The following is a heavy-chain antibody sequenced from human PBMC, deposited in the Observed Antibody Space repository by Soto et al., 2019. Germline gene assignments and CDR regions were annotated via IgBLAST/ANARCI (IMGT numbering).Heavy chain of an antibody. Sequence: EVQLVESGGGLVQPGGSLKLSCAASGFTFSDSAMHWVRQASGKGLEWVGRIRSKAHSYATAYAASVKGRFTISRDDSTNTAYMQMNSLKTEDTAVYYCTRQLGYCTGTSCYAAGYYYGLDVWGQGTTVTVSS. V-gene: IGHV3-73*02. J-gene: IGHJ6*02. CDR3: TRQLGYCTGTSCYAAGYYYGLDV. CDR2: IRSKAHSYAT. CDR1: GFTFSDSA. D-gene: IGHD2-2*01.